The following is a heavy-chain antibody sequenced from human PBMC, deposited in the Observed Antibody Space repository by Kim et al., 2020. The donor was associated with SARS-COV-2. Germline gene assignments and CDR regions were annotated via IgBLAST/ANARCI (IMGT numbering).Heavy chain of an antibody. D-gene: IGHD1-26*01. J-gene: IGHJ6*01. CDR3: ARGFRESGSYCYYYY. Sequence: GGSLRLSCAASGFTFSSYDMHWVRQAPGKGLEWVSDIGTAGDTYYPASVKGGFTTFTENTKNSSYLQKISMRAADTAVYYCARGFRESGSYCYYYY. V-gene: IGHV3-13*01. CDR1: GFTFSSYD. CDR2: IGTAGDT.